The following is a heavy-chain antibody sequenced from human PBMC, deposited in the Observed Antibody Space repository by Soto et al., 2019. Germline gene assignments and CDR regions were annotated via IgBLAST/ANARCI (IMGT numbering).Heavy chain of an antibody. D-gene: IGHD3-9*01. CDR1: GFTFSSYG. CDR3: AKDSLDPYYYYGMDV. Sequence: GGSLRLSCAASGFTFSSYGMHWVRQAPGKGLEWVAVISYDGSNKYYADSVKGRFTISRDNSRNTLYLQMNSLRAEDTAVYYCAKDSLDPYYYYGMDVWSQGTTVNVAS. V-gene: IGHV3-30*18. CDR2: ISYDGSNK. J-gene: IGHJ6*02.